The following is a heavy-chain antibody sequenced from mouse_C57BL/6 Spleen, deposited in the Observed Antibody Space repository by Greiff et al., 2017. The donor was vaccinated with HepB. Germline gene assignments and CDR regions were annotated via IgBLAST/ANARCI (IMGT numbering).Heavy chain of an antibody. Sequence: VQLQQPGTELVKPGASVKLSCKASGYTFTSYWMHWVKQRPGQGLEWIGNINPSNGGTNYNEKFKSKATLTVDKSSSTAYMQLSSLTSEDSAVYYCANSSGYFYYAMDYWGQGTSVTVSS. V-gene: IGHV1-53*01. D-gene: IGHD3-2*02. CDR3: ANSSGYFYYAMDY. J-gene: IGHJ4*01. CDR2: INPSNGGT. CDR1: GYTFTSYW.